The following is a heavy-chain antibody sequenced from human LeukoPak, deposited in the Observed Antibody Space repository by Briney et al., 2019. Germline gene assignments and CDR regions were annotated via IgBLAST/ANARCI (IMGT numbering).Heavy chain of an antibody. J-gene: IGHJ6*02. Sequence: GGSLRLSCAASGFSFSSHWMSWVRQAPGKGLECVANIKQDGSEKNYVDSVEGRFTISRDNAKNSLDLQMDSLRAEDTAVYYCARGWSMEVWGQGTTVTVSS. CDR3: ARGWSMEV. D-gene: IGHD3-3*01. CDR2: IKQDGSEK. V-gene: IGHV3-7*01. CDR1: GFSFSSHW.